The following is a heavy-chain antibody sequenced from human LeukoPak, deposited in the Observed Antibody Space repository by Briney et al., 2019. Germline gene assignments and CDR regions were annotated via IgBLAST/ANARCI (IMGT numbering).Heavy chain of an antibody. CDR3: ARWEVGGAVAGLDY. V-gene: IGHV4-34*11. CDR2: IDYTGSA. J-gene: IGHJ4*02. D-gene: IGHD6-19*01. CDR1: GGSFSGYY. Sequence: SETLSLTCAVYGGSFSGYYWSWIRQPPGKGLEWIAYIDYTGSANYNPSLKSRVTISVDTSKNQFSLNLSSVTAADTAVYYCARWEVGGAVAGLDYWGQGTLVTVSS.